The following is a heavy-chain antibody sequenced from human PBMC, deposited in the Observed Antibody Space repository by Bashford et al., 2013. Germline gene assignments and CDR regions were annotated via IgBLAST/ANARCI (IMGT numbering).Heavy chain of an antibody. CDR1: GVKFDESV. J-gene: IGHJ6*02. Sequence: VASVKVSCTVSGVKFDESVFTWVRQAPGQGFEWLGRAIPGVNVVSYAQKFAGRVTITADKYRNTVSLELRSLTSEDTAVYYCVRPVCSSTSCHLLYYNYDVDVWGQGTTVTVSS. V-gene: IGHV1-69*04. CDR2: AIPGVNVV. D-gene: IGHD2-2*01. CDR3: VRPVCSSTSCHLLYYNYDVDV.